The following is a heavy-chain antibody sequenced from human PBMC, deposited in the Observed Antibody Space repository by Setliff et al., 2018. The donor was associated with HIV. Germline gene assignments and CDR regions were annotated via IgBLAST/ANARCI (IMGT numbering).Heavy chain of an antibody. D-gene: IGHD3-22*01. J-gene: IGHJ4*02. CDR2: INPNTGGT. CDR1: GYTFNDDY. Sequence: ASVKVSCKASGYTFNDDYIHWVRQAPGQGLEWMGRINPNTGGTDYAQKFQGRVTMTSDTSTNTVYMELRSLRSEETAVFYCARDGGDGSGYYYADYWGQGTLVTVSS. V-gene: IGHV1-2*06. CDR3: ARDGGDGSGYYYADY.